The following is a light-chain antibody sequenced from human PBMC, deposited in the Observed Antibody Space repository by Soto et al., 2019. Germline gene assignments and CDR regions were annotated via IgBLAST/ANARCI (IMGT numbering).Light chain of an antibody. CDR3: SSYTSISTLV. V-gene: IGLV2-14*01. Sequence: QSALTQPASVSGSPGQSIAISCTGTNSDVGGYNYVSWYQQHPGKAPKLVIYEVNKRPSGVSDRFSGSKSGDTASLTISGLQAEDEGDYYCSSYTSISTLVFGGGTKLTV. J-gene: IGLJ2*01. CDR1: NSDVGGYNY. CDR2: EVN.